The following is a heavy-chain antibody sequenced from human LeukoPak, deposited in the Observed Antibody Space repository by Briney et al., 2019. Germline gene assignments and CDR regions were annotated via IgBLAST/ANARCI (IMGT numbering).Heavy chain of an antibody. J-gene: IGHJ4*01. V-gene: IGHV3-23*01. Sequence: GGSLRLSCAASGFTFSSYEMNWVRQAPGKGLEWVSTLSGSGITTYYADSVKGRFTISRDNSKNTLYLQMNSLRAEDTAVYYCAKGIYSSGWSYFDYWGHGTLVTVSS. CDR2: LSGSGITT. D-gene: IGHD6-19*01. CDR1: GFTFSSYE. CDR3: AKGIYSSGWSYFDY.